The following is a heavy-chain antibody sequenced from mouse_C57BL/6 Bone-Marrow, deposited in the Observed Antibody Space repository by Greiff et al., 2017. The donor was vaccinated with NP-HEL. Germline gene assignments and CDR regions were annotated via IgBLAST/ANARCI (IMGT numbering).Heavy chain of an antibody. V-gene: IGHV5-12*01. Sequence: EVKLVESGGGLVQPGGSLKLSCAASGFTFSDYYMYWVRQTPEKRLEWVAYISNGGGSTYYPDTVKGRFTISRDNAKNTLYLQMSRLKSEDTAMYYCARTEYAMDYWGQGTSVTVSS. D-gene: IGHD3-2*01. CDR3: ARTEYAMDY. CDR2: ISNGGGST. J-gene: IGHJ4*01. CDR1: GFTFSDYY.